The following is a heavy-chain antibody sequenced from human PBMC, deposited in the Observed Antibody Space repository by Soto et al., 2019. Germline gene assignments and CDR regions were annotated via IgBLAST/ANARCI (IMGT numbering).Heavy chain of an antibody. J-gene: IGHJ4*02. CDR2: IYYSGST. CDR3: ARARVGASSFDY. V-gene: IGHV4-59*08. Sequence: SETLSLTCTVSGGSISSYYWSWIRQPPGKGLEWVGYIYYSGSTNYNPSLKSRVTISVDTSKNQFSLKLSSVTAADTAVYYCARARVGASSFDYWGQGTLVTVSS. D-gene: IGHD1-26*01. CDR1: GGSISSYY.